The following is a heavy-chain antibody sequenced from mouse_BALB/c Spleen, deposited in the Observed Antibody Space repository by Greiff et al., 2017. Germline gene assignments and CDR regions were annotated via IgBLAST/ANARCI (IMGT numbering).Heavy chain of an antibody. CDR1: GYTFTDSA. J-gene: IGHJ4*01. Sequence: QVQLQQSGPEVVRPGVSVKISCKGSGYTFTDSAMHWVKQSHAKSLEWIGVISTYNGNTNYNQKFKGKATMTVDKSSSTAYMELARLTSEDSAIYYCARRMTDGYYVNAMDYWGQGTSVTVSS. V-gene: IGHV1-67*01. CDR3: ARRMTDGYYVNAMDY. CDR2: ISTYNGNT. D-gene: IGHD2-3*01.